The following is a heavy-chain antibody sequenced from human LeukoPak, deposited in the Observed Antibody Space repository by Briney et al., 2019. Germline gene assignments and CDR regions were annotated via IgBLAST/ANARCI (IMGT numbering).Heavy chain of an antibody. V-gene: IGHV4-4*07. CDR3: ARDGYDYAFDI. CDR2: IYTSGST. J-gene: IGHJ3*02. CDR1: GGSISSYY. D-gene: IGHD5-12*01. Sequence: SETLSLTCTVSGGSISSYYWSWIRQPAGKGLEWIGRIYTSGSTNYNASLKSRVTISVDRSKNQFSLKLSSVTAADTAVYYCARDGYDYAFDIWGQGTMVTVSS.